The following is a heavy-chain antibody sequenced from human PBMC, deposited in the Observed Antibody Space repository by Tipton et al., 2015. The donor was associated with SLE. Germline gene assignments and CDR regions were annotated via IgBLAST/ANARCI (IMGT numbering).Heavy chain of an antibody. J-gene: IGHJ2*01. CDR2: ISSSGSTI. D-gene: IGHD1-14*01. Sequence: SLRLSCAASGFTFSDYYMSWIRQAPGKGLEWVSYISSSGSTIYYADSVKGRFTISRDNAKNSLYPQMNSLRAEDTAVYYCARDRKTWPQGYFDLWGRGTLVTVSS. CDR1: GFTFSDYY. CDR3: ARDRKTWPQGYFDL. V-gene: IGHV3-11*01.